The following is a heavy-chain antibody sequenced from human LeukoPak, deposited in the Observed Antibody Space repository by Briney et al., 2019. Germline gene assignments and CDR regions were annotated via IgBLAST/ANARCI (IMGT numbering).Heavy chain of an antibody. D-gene: IGHD3-10*01. Sequence: ASVKVSCKASGYTFTGYYMHWVRQAPGQGLEWMGRINPNSGGTNYAQKFQGRVTMTRDTSIGTAYMELSRLRSDDTAAYYCARDHYYGSGSYYKGDYWGQGTLVTVSS. CDR1: GYTFTGYY. V-gene: IGHV1-2*06. CDR3: ARDHYYGSGSYYKGDY. J-gene: IGHJ4*02. CDR2: INPNSGGT.